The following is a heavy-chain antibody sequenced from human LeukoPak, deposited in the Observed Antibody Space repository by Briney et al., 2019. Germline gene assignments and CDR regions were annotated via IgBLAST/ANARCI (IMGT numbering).Heavy chain of an antibody. Sequence: PGGSLRLSCAASGFTFSNYYLTWVRQAPGKGLEWVSAISGSGGSTYYADSVKGRFTISRDNSKNTLYLQMNSLRAEDTAVYYCANVQQLVPENYWGQGTLVTVSS. V-gene: IGHV3-23*01. D-gene: IGHD6-13*01. CDR1: GFTFSNYY. J-gene: IGHJ4*02. CDR2: ISGSGGST. CDR3: ANVQQLVPENY.